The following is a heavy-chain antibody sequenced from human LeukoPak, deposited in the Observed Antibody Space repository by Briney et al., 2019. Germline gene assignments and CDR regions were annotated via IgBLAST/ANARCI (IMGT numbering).Heavy chain of an antibody. CDR2: IYYSGST. Sequence: SSETLSLTCTVSGGSISSGGYYWSWIRQPPGKGLEWIGYIYYSGSTNYNPSLKSRVTISVDTSKNQFSLKLSSVTAADTAVYYCASYDFWSGYYWGQGTLVTVSS. V-gene: IGHV4-61*08. CDR1: GGSISSGGYY. D-gene: IGHD3-3*01. J-gene: IGHJ4*02. CDR3: ASYDFWSGYY.